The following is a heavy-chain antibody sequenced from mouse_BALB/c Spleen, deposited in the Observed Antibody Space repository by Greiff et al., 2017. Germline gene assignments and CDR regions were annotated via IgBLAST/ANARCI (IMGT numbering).Heavy chain of an antibody. D-gene: IGHD1-1*01. Sequence: QVQLQQSGAELAQPGASVKMSCKASGYTFTSYWMHWVKQRPGQGLEWIGYINPSTGYTEYNQKFKDKATLTADKSSSTAYMQLSSLTSEDSAVYYCARHDITTVVPGYWGQGTTLTVSS. V-gene: IGHV1-7*01. CDR2: INPSTGYT. J-gene: IGHJ2*01. CDR3: ARHDITTVVPGY. CDR1: GYTFTSYW.